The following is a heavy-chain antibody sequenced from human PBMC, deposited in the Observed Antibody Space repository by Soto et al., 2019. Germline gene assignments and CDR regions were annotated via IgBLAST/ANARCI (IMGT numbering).Heavy chain of an antibody. D-gene: IGHD6-19*01. CDR2: INAYNGNT. CDR3: ARDPVAGTYFDY. Sequence: GASVKVSCKACGYTFTTYGISWVRQAPGQGLEWMGWINAYNGNTNYAQKLQGRVTMTTDTSTSTAYMELRSLRSDDTAVYYCARDPVAGTYFDYWGQGTLVTVSS. CDR1: GYTFTTYG. V-gene: IGHV1-18*01. J-gene: IGHJ4*02.